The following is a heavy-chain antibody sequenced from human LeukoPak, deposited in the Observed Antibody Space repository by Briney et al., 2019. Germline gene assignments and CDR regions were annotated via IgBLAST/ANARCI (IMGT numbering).Heavy chain of an antibody. CDR2: ISAYNGNT. CDR3: ARTYYYDSSGYLVRALAAFDI. J-gene: IGHJ3*02. D-gene: IGHD3-22*01. CDR1: GYTFTSYG. V-gene: IGHV1-18*01. Sequence: GASVKVSCKASGYTFTSYGISWVRQAPGQGLEWMGWISAYNGNTNYAQKLQGRVTMTTDTSTSTAYMELRSLRSDDTAVYYCARTYYYDSSGYLVRALAAFDIWGQGTMVTVSS.